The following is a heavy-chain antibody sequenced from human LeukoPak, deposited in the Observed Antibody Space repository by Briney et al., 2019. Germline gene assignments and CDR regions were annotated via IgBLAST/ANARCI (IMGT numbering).Heavy chain of an antibody. CDR1: GGSISSGGYY. J-gene: IGHJ3*02. D-gene: IGHD2-8*01. CDR2: IHYSGST. CDR3: ARRLGYCTNGECYPDAFDI. V-gene: IGHV4-31*03. Sequence: PSETLSLTCTVSGGSISSGGYYWSWIRQHTGKGLEWIGFIHYSGSTYYNPSLESRISISVDTSKNQFSLKLSSVTAADTAVYYCARRLGYCTNGECYPDAFDIWGQGTMVTVSS.